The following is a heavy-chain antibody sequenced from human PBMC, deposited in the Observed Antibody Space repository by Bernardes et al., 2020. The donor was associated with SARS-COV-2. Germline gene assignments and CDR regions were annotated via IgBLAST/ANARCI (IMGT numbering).Heavy chain of an antibody. CDR1: GFSLRNYW. Sequence: GGSLRLSCVASGFSLRNYWMHWVRQAPGKGLVWVSRIFSDGSTTYADSVKGRFTFSRDNAKNTLFLQMNSLRAEDTAVYYCARDFYGGLDSWGQGTLVTVSS. D-gene: IGHD3-16*01. CDR2: IFSDGST. V-gene: IGHV3-74*01. J-gene: IGHJ4*02. CDR3: ARDFYGGLDS.